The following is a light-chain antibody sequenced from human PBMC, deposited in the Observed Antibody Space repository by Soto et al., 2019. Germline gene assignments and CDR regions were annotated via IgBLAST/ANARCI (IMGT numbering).Light chain of an antibody. V-gene: IGLV2-14*01. CDR1: SSDVGGYNY. J-gene: IGLJ3*02. CDR2: EVS. Sequence: QSALTQPASVSGSLGQSITISCTGSSSDVGGYNYVSWYQQHPGKAPKVMIYEVSNRPSGVSNRFSGSKSGNTASLTISGLQAEDEADYYCSSSTGSSTLVFGGGTNLTVL. CDR3: SSSTGSSTLV.